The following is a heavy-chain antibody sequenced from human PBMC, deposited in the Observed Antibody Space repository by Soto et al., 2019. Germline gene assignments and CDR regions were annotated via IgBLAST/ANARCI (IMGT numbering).Heavy chain of an antibody. J-gene: IGHJ4*02. CDR1: GGSINRGYYY. Sequence: SETLSLTCASSGGSINRGYYYRSWIRQPPRNGLDWMGYIYYRGSTYYNPSLKSRTTISVDKSKNPLSLKMSSVNAADTAVYYCARGVYEETLRFLEWLLFGYYFDYWGQGTLVTVSS. CDR2: IYYRGST. V-gene: IGHV4-30-4*02. D-gene: IGHD3-3*01. CDR3: ARGVYEETLRFLEWLLFGYYFDY.